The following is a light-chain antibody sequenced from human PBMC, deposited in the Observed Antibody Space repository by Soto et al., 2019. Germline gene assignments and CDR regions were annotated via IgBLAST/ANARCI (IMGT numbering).Light chain of an antibody. CDR2: AAS. J-gene: IGKJ3*01. CDR1: QGISSW. Sequence: DIQMTQPPSSVSASVGDRITITCRASQGISSWLAWYEQKPGKAPKLLIYAASSLQSGYPSRVSGSGSGTEFSLSLRGLQPVDFDTYYCQQANSFPPTLGPGTKVDI. CDR3: QQANSFPPT. V-gene: IGKV1-12*01.